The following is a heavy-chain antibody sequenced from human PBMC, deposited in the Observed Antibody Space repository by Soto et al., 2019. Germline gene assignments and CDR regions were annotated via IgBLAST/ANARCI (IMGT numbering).Heavy chain of an antibody. Sequence: QVQLVQSGAEVREPGASVKVSCKASGYTFTSFDINWVRQATGQGLEWMGWMNPNSGNTGYAQKFQGSVTMTRNTSISTAYMELSSLRSEDTAVYYCARGKNDFWSGYAPWGQGTLVTVSS. CDR1: GYTFTSFD. V-gene: IGHV1-8*01. CDR3: ARGKNDFWSGYAP. J-gene: IGHJ5*02. D-gene: IGHD3-3*01. CDR2: MNPNSGNT.